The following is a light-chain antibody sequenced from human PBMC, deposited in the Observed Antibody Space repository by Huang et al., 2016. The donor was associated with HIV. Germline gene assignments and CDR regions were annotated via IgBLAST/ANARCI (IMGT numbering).Light chain of an antibody. CDR3: QQYNNWPLT. CDR1: QRVSSN. Sequence: EIVMTQSPATLSVSPGERATLSCRASQRVSSNLAWYQQKPGQAPRLLIYGASTRVTGIPARFSGSGSGTEFTLTISSLQSEDFAVYYCQQYNNWPLTFGGGTKVQIK. J-gene: IGKJ4*01. CDR2: GAS. V-gene: IGKV3-15*01.